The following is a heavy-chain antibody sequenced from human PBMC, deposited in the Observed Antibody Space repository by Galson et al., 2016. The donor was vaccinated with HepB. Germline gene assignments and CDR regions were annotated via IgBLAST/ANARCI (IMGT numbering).Heavy chain of an antibody. CDR1: GFSVSNNY. V-gene: IGHV3-53*01. CDR2: IYSGDYT. Sequence: SLRLSCAPSGFSVSNNYMNWARQAPGKGLEWVSVIYSGDYTYYADSVEGRFTISRDISKNTLYLQMNRLRAEDTAVYYCARDLVVTRNYYYYHYMDVWGKGTTVTVSS. D-gene: IGHD3-22*01. J-gene: IGHJ6*03. CDR3: ARDLVVTRNYYYYHYMDV.